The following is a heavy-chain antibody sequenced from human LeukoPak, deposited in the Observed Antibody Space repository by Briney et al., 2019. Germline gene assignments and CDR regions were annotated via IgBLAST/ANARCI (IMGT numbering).Heavy chain of an antibody. CDR2: ISSSGSTI. Sequence: PGGSLRLSCAASGFTFSDYYMSWIRQAPGKGREWVSYISSSGSTIYYADSVKGRFTISRDNAKNSLYLQMNSLRAEDTAVYYCARGGGVSRYSGSYDAFDIWGQGTMVTVSS. D-gene: IGHD1-26*01. V-gene: IGHV3-11*04. CDR3: ARGGGVSRYSGSYDAFDI. J-gene: IGHJ3*02. CDR1: GFTFSDYY.